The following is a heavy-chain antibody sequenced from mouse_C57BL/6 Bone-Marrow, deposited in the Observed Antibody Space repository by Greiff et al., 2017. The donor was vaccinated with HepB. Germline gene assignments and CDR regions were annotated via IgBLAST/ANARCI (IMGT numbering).Heavy chain of an antibody. Sequence: EVQGVESGGGLVQPGGSMKLSCVASGFTFSNYWMNWVRQSPEKGLEWVAQIRLKSDNYATHYAESVKGRFTISRDDSKSSVYLQMNNLRAEDTGIYYCTTDMIYYGNYGWYFDVWGTGTTVTVSS. J-gene: IGHJ1*03. D-gene: IGHD2-1*01. CDR2: IRLKSDNYAT. V-gene: IGHV6-3*01. CDR1: GFTFSNYW. CDR3: TTDMIYYGNYGWYFDV.